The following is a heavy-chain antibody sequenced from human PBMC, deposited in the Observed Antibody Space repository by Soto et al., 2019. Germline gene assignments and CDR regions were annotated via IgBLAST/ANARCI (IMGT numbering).Heavy chain of an antibody. D-gene: IGHD6-13*01. CDR1: GFTFSSYS. Sequence: EVQLVESGGGLVKPGGSLRLSCAASGFTFSSYSMNWVRQAPGKGLEWVSSISSSSSYIYYADSVKGRFTISRDNAKNSLYLQMNSLRAEDTAVYYCARGPTPFIAAAGYFDYWGQGTLVTVSS. V-gene: IGHV3-21*01. CDR2: ISSSSSYI. J-gene: IGHJ4*02. CDR3: ARGPTPFIAAAGYFDY.